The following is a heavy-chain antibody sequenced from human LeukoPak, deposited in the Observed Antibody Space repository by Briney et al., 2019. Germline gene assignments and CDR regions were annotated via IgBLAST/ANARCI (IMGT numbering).Heavy chain of an antibody. CDR1: GFTFSSYA. CDR3: AKGRELRSYFDY. Sequence: GGSLRLSCAASGFTFSSYAMSWVRQAPGKGLVWVSAISGSGGSTYYADSVKGRFTISRDNSKNTLYLQMNSLRAEDTAVYYCAKGRELRSYFDYWGQGTLVTVSS. V-gene: IGHV3-23*01. CDR2: ISGSGGST. D-gene: IGHD1-7*01. J-gene: IGHJ4*02.